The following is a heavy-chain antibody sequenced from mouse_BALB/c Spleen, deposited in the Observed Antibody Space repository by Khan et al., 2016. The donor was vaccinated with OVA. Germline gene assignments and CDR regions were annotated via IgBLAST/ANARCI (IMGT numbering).Heavy chain of an antibody. Sequence: VQLKESGTVLARPGASVKMSCKASGYTFTSYWMHWVKQRPGQGLEWIGDIYPGNTDTNYNQKFKGKAKLTAVTSTSTAYMELSSLTNEDSAVYYCTRRNWEVGWFAYWGQGTLVTVSA. CDR1: GYTFTSYW. CDR2: IYPGNTDT. D-gene: IGHD4-1*01. J-gene: IGHJ3*01. V-gene: IGHV1-5*01. CDR3: TRRNWEVGWFAY.